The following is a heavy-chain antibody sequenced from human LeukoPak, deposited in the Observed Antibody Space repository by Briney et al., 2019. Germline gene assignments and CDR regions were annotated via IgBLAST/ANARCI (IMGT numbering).Heavy chain of an antibody. V-gene: IGHV3-21*01. CDR3: ARDSIQLWSSTYYFDY. D-gene: IGHD5-18*01. CDR2: ISSSSSYI. CDR1: GFTFSSYS. Sequence: GGSLRLSCAASGFTFSSYSMSWVRQAPGKGLEWVSSISSSSSYIYYADSVKGRFTISRDNAKNSLYLQMNSLRAEDTAVYYCARDSIQLWSSTYYFDYWGQGTLVTVSS. J-gene: IGHJ4*02.